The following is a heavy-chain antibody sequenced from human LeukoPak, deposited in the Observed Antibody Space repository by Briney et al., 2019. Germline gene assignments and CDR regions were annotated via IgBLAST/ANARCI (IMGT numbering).Heavy chain of an antibody. Sequence: PSETLSLTCTVSGGSISSGGYYWSWIRQHPGKGLEWIGYIYYSGSTYYNPSLKSRVTISVDTSKNQFSLKLSSVTAADTAVYYCARGPYYYGSGSFRYFDYWGQGTLVTVSS. CDR1: GGSISSGGYY. D-gene: IGHD3-10*01. CDR2: IYYSGST. CDR3: ARGPYYYGSGSFRYFDY. V-gene: IGHV4-31*03. J-gene: IGHJ4*02.